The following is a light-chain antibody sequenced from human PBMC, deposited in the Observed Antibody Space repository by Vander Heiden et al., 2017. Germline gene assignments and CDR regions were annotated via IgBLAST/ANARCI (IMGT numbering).Light chain of an antibody. V-gene: IGKV3-15*01. J-gene: IGKJ2*01. CDR3: QQYQDWPFT. CDR2: AES. CDR1: QNIDSN. Sequence: VMTQSPVTLSVSPGERATLSCRASQNIDSNLAWYQQKPGQAPRRLIYAESTRATDVPARFSGSGSGTDITLTINNLQSEDFVVYYCQQYQDWPFTFGQGTKPEI.